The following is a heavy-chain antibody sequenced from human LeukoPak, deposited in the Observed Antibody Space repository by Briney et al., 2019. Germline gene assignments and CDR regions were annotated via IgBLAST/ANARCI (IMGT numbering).Heavy chain of an antibody. Sequence: GGSLRLSCVASGFTFTNYWMFWVRQSPGKGLEWVANIKQDESEKYYVDSVKGRFTISRDNAKNSLYLQMNSLRAEDTAVYYCARDPTSYSSGWYTRYWGQGTLVTVSS. J-gene: IGHJ4*02. CDR3: ARDPTSYSSGWYTRY. D-gene: IGHD6-19*01. CDR1: GFTFTNYW. V-gene: IGHV3-7*01. CDR2: IKQDESEK.